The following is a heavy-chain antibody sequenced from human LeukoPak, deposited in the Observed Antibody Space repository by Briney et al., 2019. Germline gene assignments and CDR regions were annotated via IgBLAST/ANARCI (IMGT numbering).Heavy chain of an antibody. V-gene: IGHV3-48*03. J-gene: IGHJ6*03. Sequence: GGSLRLSCEASGFSFSTYEMNWVRQAPGKGLEWISYISASGTLTHYADSVKGRFTISRDNAKDSLFLQMNSLRAEDTAVYYCARVLRYCSGGNCYSGGLGYMDVWGKGTTVTISS. CDR1: GFSFSTYE. CDR2: ISASGTLT. CDR3: ARVLRYCSGGNCYSGGLGYMDV. D-gene: IGHD2-15*01.